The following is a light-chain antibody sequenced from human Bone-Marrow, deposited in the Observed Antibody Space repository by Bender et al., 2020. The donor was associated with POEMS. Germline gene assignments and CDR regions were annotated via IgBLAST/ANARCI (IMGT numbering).Light chain of an antibody. J-gene: IGLJ1*01. CDR3: QVSDSNDLP. CDR2: DDS. Sequence: SYVLTQPPSVSVAPGQTATFTCGGNNIGSKSVHWYQQKPGQAPVLVVYDDSDRPSGIPERFSGTNSGNTATLTISKVEAGDEADYYCQVSDSNDLPFGTGTKVTVL. V-gene: IGLV3-21*02. CDR1: NIGSKS.